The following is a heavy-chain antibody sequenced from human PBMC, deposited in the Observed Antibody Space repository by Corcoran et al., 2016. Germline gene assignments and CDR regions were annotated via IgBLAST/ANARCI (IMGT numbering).Heavy chain of an antibody. CDR1: GFTFSNYG. D-gene: IGHD6-13*01. CDR2: ISYDGSRK. Sequence: QVQLVESGGGVVQPGRSLRLSCAASGFTFSNYGMYWVRQAPGKGLEWVTFISYDGSRKYYADSVKGRFTVSRDNSKNTLYLQMNNLRVEDTALYYCAKDRSGTWSFDYWGQGALVTVSS. J-gene: IGHJ4*02. CDR3: AKDRSGTWSFDY. V-gene: IGHV3-30*18.